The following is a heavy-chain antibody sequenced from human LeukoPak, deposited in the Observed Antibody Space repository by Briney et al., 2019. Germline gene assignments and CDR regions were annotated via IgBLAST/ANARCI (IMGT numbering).Heavy chain of an antibody. CDR2: IIPIFGTA. CDR3: AREGGYSGYAYFDY. V-gene: IGHV1-69*05. Sequence: SVTVSCKASGGTFSSYAISCVRQAPGQGLEWMGGIIPIFGTANYAQKFQGRVTITTDESTSTAYMELSSLRSEDTAVYYCAREGGYSGYAYFDYWGQGTLVTVSS. D-gene: IGHD5-12*01. CDR1: GGTFSSYA. J-gene: IGHJ4*02.